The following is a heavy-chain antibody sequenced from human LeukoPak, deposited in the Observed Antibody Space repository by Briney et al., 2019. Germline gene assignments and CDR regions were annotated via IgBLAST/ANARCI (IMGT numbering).Heavy chain of an antibody. D-gene: IGHD2-2*01. CDR3: ARDCSSTSCPRD. V-gene: IGHV1-18*04. CDR1: GYTFTSYY. CDR2: ISAYNGNT. Sequence: GASVKVSCKASGYTFTSYYMHWVRQAPGQGLEWMGWISAYNGNTNYAQKLQGRVTMTTDTSTSTAYMELRSLRSDDTAVYYCARDCSSTSCPRDWGQGTLVTVSS. J-gene: IGHJ4*02.